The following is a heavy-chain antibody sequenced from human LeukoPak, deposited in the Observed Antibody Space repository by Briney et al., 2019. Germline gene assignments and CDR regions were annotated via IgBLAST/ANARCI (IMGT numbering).Heavy chain of an antibody. CDR3: ARDIGGVPAALDY. V-gene: IGHV4-30-2*01. CDR1: GGSISSGGYY. Sequence: SETLFLTCTVSGGSISSGGYYWSWIRQPPGKGLEWIGYIYHSGSTYYNPSLKSRVTISVDRSKNQFSLKLSSVTAADTAVYYCARDIGGVPAALDYWGQGTLVTVSS. J-gene: IGHJ4*02. D-gene: IGHD2-2*01. CDR2: IYHSGST.